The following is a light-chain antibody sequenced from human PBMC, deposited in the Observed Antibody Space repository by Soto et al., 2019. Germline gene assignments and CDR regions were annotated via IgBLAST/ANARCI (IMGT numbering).Light chain of an antibody. Sequence: QSVLTQPRSVSGSPGQSVTISCTGTTGDVGAYNFISWYQHHPGKAPKLMIYDANKRPSGVPDRFSGSKSGNTASLTVSGLQAEDEADYYCSSYAGSSNVFGTGTKLTVL. J-gene: IGLJ1*01. CDR3: SSYAGSSNV. CDR2: DAN. CDR1: TGDVGAYNF. V-gene: IGLV2-11*01.